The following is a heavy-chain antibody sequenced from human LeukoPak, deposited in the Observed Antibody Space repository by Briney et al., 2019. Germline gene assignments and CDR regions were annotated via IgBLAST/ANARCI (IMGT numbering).Heavy chain of an antibody. D-gene: IGHD2-15*01. CDR2: IYNSEVT. CDR3: AKGGGSSFRGDYSYYYLDV. Sequence: SETLSLTCSASGAAITDYYWSWIRQAPGKGLEFIGYIYNSEVTNYNPSLTSRVTMSVDTSKNQFSLKLKSMTAADTAVYYCAKGGGSSFRGDYSYYYLDVWGKGTTVTVSS. CDR1: GAAITDYY. J-gene: IGHJ6*03. V-gene: IGHV4-59*01.